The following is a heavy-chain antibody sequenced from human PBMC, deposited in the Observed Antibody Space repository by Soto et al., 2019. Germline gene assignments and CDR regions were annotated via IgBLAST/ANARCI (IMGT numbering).Heavy chain of an antibody. D-gene: IGHD3-10*01. CDR1: GCPFREFG. V-gene: IGHV3-33*05. CDR3: ARRWNYCLDF. CDR2: ISYDGSD. J-gene: IGHJ4*02. Sequence: QMQLVESGGGVVQPGRSLRLSCVASGCPFREFGMHWVRQAPGKGLEWVALISYDGSDYADSVKGRFTISRDDSRDTLFLHMENLRPDDTGVYYCARRWNYCLDFWGQGTLLAVSS.